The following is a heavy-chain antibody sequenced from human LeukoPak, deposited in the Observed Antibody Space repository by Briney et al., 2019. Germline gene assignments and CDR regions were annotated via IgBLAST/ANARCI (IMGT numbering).Heavy chain of an antibody. J-gene: IGHJ4*02. Sequence: PGGSLRLSCAASGFTFDDYAMHWVRQAPGKGLEWVPGISWNSGSIGYADSVKGRFTISRDNAKNSLYLQMNSLRAEDTALYYCAKDSAPAYDSSGWYYFDYWGQGTLVTVSS. CDR1: GFTFDDYA. CDR3: AKDSAPAYDSSGWYYFDY. CDR2: ISWNSGSI. V-gene: IGHV3-9*01. D-gene: IGHD3-22*01.